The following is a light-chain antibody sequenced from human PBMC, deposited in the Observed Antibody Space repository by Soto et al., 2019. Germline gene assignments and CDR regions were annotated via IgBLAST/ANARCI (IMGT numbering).Light chain of an antibody. CDR2: GAS. CDR3: QQRSVWPLT. CDR1: QSVRRN. Sequence: EIVMTQSPVTLSVSPGERATLSCRASQSVRRNLAWYQQKPGQAPRLLISGASTRATGIPARFSGSGSGTDFSLTISGLESEDFAVYYCQQRSVWPLTFGGGTKVDIK. J-gene: IGKJ4*01. V-gene: IGKV3-15*01.